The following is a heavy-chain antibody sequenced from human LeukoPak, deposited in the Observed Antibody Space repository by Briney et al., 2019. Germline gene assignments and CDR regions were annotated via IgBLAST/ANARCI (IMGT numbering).Heavy chain of an antibody. J-gene: IGHJ4*02. CDR3: ASLGYCSSTSCYE. D-gene: IGHD2-2*01. V-gene: IGHV4-39*01. Sequence: SETLSLTCTVSGVSISSSSYYWGWIRQPPGKGLEWIGSIYYSGSTYYNPSLKSRVTISVDTSKNQFSLKLSSVTAADTAVYYCASLGYCSSTSCYEWGQGTLVTVSS. CDR2: IYYSGST. CDR1: GVSISSSSYY.